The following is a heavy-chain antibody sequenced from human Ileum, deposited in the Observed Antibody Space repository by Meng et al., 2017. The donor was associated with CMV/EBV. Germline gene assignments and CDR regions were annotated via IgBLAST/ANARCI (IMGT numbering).Heavy chain of an antibody. J-gene: IGHJ6*02. D-gene: IGHD2-2*01. Sequence: SVKFSCKASGGTFSSYAISWVRQAPGQGLEWMGGIIPIFGTANYAQKFQGRVTITTDESTSTAYMELSSLRSEDTAVYYCARGRVGAVNIVVVPAASPWGMDVWGQGTTVTVSS. CDR2: IIPIFGTA. CDR3: ARGRVGAVNIVVVPAASPWGMDV. V-gene: IGHV1-69*05. CDR1: GGTFSSYA.